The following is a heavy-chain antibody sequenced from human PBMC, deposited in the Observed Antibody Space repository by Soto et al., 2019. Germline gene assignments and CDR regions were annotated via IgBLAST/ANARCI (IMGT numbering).Heavy chain of an antibody. D-gene: IGHD3-10*01. CDR3: ARHRPTMVRGAYYYMDV. CDR1: GYSFTSFW. J-gene: IGHJ6*03. Sequence: CKGSGYSFTSFWIGWVRQMPGKGLEWMGIIYPGDSDTRYSPSFQGQVTISADKSISTAYLQWSSLKASDTAMYYCARHRPTMVRGAYYYMDVWGKGTTVTVSS. V-gene: IGHV5-51*01. CDR2: IYPGDSDT.